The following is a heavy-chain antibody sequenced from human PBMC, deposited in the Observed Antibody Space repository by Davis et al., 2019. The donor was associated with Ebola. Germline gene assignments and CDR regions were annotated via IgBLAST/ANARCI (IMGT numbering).Heavy chain of an antibody. Sequence: PGGSLRLSCAASGFTFSSYAMHWVRQAPGKGLEYVSAISSNGGSTYYADSVKGRLTISRDNSKNTLYLQMGSLRAEDMAVYYCARGMGQLPLSLENDAFDIWGQGTMVTVSS. J-gene: IGHJ3*02. CDR3: ARGMGQLPLSLENDAFDI. V-gene: IGHV3-64*02. CDR1: GFTFSSYA. D-gene: IGHD2-2*01. CDR2: ISSNGGST.